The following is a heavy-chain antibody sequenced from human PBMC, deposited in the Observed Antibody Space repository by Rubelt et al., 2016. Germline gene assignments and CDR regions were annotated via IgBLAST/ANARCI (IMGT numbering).Heavy chain of an antibody. CDR3: ARGTGIAAALKFDY. CDR1: GGAISTYY. V-gene: IGHV4-4*07. D-gene: IGHD6-13*01. CDR2: IYTSGST. Sequence: QVQLQESGPGLVKPSETLSLTCTVSGGAISTYYWNWIRQPAGQGLEWIGRIYTSGSTNYNPSLTSRVTILVDTSKNQFSLKLGSVTAADTAVYYCARGTGIAAALKFDYWGQGTLVTVSS. J-gene: IGHJ4*02.